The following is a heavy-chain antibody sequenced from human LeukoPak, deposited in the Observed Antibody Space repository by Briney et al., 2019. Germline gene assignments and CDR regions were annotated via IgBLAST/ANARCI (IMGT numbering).Heavy chain of an antibody. CDR3: AKGTRERGYSYGHALWDYYFDY. V-gene: IGHV4-38-2*02. D-gene: IGHD5-18*01. Sequence: SETLSLTCTVSGYSISSGYYWGWIRQPPGKGLEWIGSIYHSGSTYYNPSLKSRVTISVDTSKNQFSLKLSSVTAADTAVYYCAKGTRERGYSYGHALWDYYFDYWGQGTLVTVSS. J-gene: IGHJ4*02. CDR1: GYSISSGYY. CDR2: IYHSGST.